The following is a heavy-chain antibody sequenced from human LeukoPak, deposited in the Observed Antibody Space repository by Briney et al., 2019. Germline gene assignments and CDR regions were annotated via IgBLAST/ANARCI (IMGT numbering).Heavy chain of an antibody. CDR2: IYYSGST. CDR3: ARDHFSSSSWYYFDY. V-gene: IGHV4-59*01. J-gene: IGHJ4*02. Sequence: PSETLSLTCTVSGGSISSYYWSWIRQPPGKGLEWIGYIYYSGSTNYNPSLKSRVTISVDTSKNQFSLKLSSVTAADTAVYYCARDHFSSSSWYYFDYWGQGTLVTVSS. D-gene: IGHD6-13*01. CDR1: GGSISSYY.